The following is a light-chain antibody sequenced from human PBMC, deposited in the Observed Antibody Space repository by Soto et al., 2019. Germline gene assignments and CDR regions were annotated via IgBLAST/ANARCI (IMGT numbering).Light chain of an antibody. Sequence: DIQMTQPPSSLSASVGDRVTITCRASQGIRHDLGWYQQKPGKAHKRMIYSAYSLQSGVQSRFSGSGSGTEFTLTIRSLQPEDFATYYCLQNNSYPVTVGQGTKVDIK. V-gene: IGKV1-17*01. CDR2: SAY. J-gene: IGKJ1*01. CDR1: QGIRHD. CDR3: LQNNSYPVT.